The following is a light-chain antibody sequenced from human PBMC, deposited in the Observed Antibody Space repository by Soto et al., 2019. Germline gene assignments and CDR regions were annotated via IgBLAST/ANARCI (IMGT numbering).Light chain of an antibody. V-gene: IGLV4-69*01. J-gene: IGLJ2*01. CDR1: SGHSSYA. CDR2: LDSDGSH. CDR3: QTWGTGIHVV. Sequence: QLVLTQSPSASASLGASVKLTCTLSSGHSSYAIAWHQQQPEKGPRYLMKLDSDGSHTKGDAIPDRFSGSSSGAERYLTISCLQSEDEAAYYCQTWGTGIHVVFGGGTKLTVL.